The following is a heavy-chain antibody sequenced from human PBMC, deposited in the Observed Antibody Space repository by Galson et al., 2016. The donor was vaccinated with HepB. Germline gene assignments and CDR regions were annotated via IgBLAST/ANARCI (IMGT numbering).Heavy chain of an antibody. CDR2: IYTSGST. CDR1: GGSISSYY. Sequence: ETLSLTCTVSGGSISSYYWSWIRQPAGKGLEWIGHIYTSGSTNYIPSLKSRVTMSVDTPKNQFSLRLTSVTAADTAVFYCARERGHRTGYFDYWGQGTLVTVSS. V-gene: IGHV4-4*07. D-gene: IGHD1-14*01. CDR3: ARERGHRTGYFDY. J-gene: IGHJ4*02.